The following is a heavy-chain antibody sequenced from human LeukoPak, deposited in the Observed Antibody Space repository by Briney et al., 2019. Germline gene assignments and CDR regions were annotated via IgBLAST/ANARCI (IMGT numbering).Heavy chain of an antibody. J-gene: IGHJ4*02. CDR2: IWYDGSDK. D-gene: IGHD2-15*01. V-gene: IGHV3-33*01. CDR1: GFTFRSHG. Sequence: GGSLRLSCAASGFTFRSHGMHWVRQAPGKGLEWVAVIWYDGSDKYYAKSVEGRFTISRDNSKNTLYLQMNSLRAEDTAVYYCARILNFDYWGQGTLVTVSS. CDR3: ARILNFDY.